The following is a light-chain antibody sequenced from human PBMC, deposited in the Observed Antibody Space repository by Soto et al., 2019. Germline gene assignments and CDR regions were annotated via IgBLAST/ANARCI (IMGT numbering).Light chain of an antibody. CDR3: QHYGTSAL. J-gene: IGKJ3*01. CDR2: DTS. Sequence: PGERATLSCRASQSVSSSYLAWYQQKPGQAPRLLIYDTSDRATGIPDRFSASGSGTDFTLTISRLEPEDFAVYYCQHYGTSALFGPGTKVDIK. CDR1: QSVSSSY. V-gene: IGKV3-20*01.